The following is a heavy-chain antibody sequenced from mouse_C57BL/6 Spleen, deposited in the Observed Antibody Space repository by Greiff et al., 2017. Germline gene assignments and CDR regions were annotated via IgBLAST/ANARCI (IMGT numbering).Heavy chain of an antibody. CDR2: INPYNGGT. V-gene: IGHV1-19*01. CDR3: ARYGSSYYAMDY. D-gene: IGHD1-1*01. CDR1: GYTFTDYY. J-gene: IGHJ4*01. Sequence: EVKLMESGPVLVKPGASVKMSCKASGYTFTDYYMNWVKQSHGKSLEWIGVINPYNGGTSYNQKFKGKATLTVDKSSSTAYMELNSLTSEDSAVYYCARYGSSYYAMDYWGQGTSVTVSS.